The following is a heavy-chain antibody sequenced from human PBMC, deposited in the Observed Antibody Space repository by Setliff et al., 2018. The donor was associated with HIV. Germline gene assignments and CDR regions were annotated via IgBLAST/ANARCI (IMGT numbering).Heavy chain of an antibody. J-gene: IGHJ5*02. Sequence: ASVKVSCKASGGTFSSYAISWVRQAPGQGLEWMGGITPIFGTANYAQKFQGRVTITADESTSTAYMELSSLRSEDTAVYYCGRDRTPYYYDSSGFNWFDPWGQGTLVTVSS. CDR3: GRDRTPYYYDSSGFNWFDP. V-gene: IGHV1-69*13. CDR2: ITPIFGTA. CDR1: GGTFSSYA. D-gene: IGHD3-22*01.